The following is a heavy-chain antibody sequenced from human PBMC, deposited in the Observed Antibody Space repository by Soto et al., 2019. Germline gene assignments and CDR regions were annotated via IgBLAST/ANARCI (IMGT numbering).Heavy chain of an antibody. V-gene: IGHV1-18*01. J-gene: IGHJ6*02. CDR3: ARDWTTVVTPYYYGMDV. D-gene: IGHD4-17*01. CDR2: ISTYNGNT. CDR1: GGTFSSYA. Sequence: ASVKVSCKASGGTFSSYAFSWVRQAPGQGLEWMGWISTYNGNTNYAQKFQGRVTMTTDTSTSTAYMELRSLRSDDTAMYYCARDWTTVVTPYYYGMDVWGQGTTVTVSS.